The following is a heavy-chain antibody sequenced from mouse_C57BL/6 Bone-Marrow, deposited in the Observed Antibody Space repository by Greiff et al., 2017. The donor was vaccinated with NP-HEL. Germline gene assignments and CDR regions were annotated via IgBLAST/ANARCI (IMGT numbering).Heavy chain of an antibody. J-gene: IGHJ3*01. CDR3: ARRGDGYYATWFAY. CDR2: ISYDGSN. D-gene: IGHD2-3*01. CDR1: GYSITSGYY. Sequence: EVKLEESGPGLVKPSQSLSLTCSVTGYSITSGYYWYWIRQFPGNKLEWMGYISYDGSNNYNPSLKNRISITRDTAKNQFFLKLNSVTTEDTATYYCARRGDGYYATWFAYWGQGTLVTVSA. V-gene: IGHV3-6*01.